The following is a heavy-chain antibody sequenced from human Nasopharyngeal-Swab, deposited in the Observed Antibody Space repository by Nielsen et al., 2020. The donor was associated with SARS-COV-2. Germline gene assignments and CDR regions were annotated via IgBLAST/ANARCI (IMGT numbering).Heavy chain of an antibody. V-gene: IGHV3-48*04. CDR2: ISISSSTI. D-gene: IGHD4-11*01. CDR1: GFTFSSYS. J-gene: IGHJ6*02. Sequence: GESLKISCAASGFTFSSYSMNWVRQAPGKGLEWVSYISISSSTIYYADSVKGRFTISRDNAKNSLYLQMNSLRAEDTAVYYCARDHLMTVTIPYYYGMDVWGQGTTVTVSS. CDR3: ARDHLMTVTIPYYYGMDV.